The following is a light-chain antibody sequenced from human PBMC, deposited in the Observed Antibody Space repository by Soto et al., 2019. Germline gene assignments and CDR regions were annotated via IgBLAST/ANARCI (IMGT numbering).Light chain of an antibody. CDR2: WAS. CDR1: QSVLYSSNNKNY. Sequence: DIVMTQSPDSLAVSLGERATINCKSSQSVLYSSNNKNYLAWYQQKPGQPPKLLIYWASTRESGVPDRFSGSGSGTDFTLTISSLQAEDVVVYYCQQYYSTLTFGQGTKVEIK. CDR3: QQYYSTLT. V-gene: IGKV4-1*01. J-gene: IGKJ1*01.